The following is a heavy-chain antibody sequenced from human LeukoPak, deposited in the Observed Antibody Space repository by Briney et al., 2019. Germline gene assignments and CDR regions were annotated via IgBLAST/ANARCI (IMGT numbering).Heavy chain of an antibody. CDR2: ISVYNGKT. CDR3: ARGSGSPYYYYMDV. J-gene: IGHJ6*03. V-gene: IGHV1-18*01. CDR1: GYMFTSYA. Sequence: GASVKVSCQASGYMFTSYAIHWVREAPGQGLECLGWISVYNGKTDYAEGLQGRVTMTTDRSTNTAFMELRSLRSDDTAIYFCARGSGSPYYYYMDVWGKGTAVTVSS. D-gene: IGHD3-10*01.